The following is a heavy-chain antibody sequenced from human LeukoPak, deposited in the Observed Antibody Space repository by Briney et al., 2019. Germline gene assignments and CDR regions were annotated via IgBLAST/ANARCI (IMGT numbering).Heavy chain of an antibody. CDR2: IYTSGSG. V-gene: IGHV4-4*07. CDR3: ARVIGSSWLYYFDY. CDR1: GGSISSYY. J-gene: IGHJ4*02. Sequence: SETLSLTCTVSGGSISSYYWSWIRQPAGKGLEWIGRIYTSGSGNSNPSLKSRVTMSADTSKNQFSLKLSSVAAADTAVYYCARVIGSSWLYYFDYWGQETLVTVSS. D-gene: IGHD6-13*01.